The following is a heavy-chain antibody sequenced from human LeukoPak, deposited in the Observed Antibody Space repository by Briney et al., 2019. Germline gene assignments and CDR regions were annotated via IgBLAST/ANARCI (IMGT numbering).Heavy chain of an antibody. CDR1: GYTFTSYA. Sequence: ASVKVSCKASGYTFTSYAMHWVRQAPGQRLEWMGWINAGNGNTKYSQKFQGRVTITRDTSASTAYIELSSLRSEDTAVYYCARGSSGLGPDYWGQGTLVTVSS. J-gene: IGHJ4*02. CDR3: ARGSSGLGPDY. D-gene: IGHD6-19*01. CDR2: INAGNGNT. V-gene: IGHV1-3*01.